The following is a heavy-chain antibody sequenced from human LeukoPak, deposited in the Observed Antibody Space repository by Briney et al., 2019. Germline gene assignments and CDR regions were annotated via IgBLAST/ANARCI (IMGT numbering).Heavy chain of an antibody. D-gene: IGHD1-26*01. CDR1: VGSFGAHY. Sequence: SETLSLTCAVYVGSFGAHYWSWVRQSPGKGLEWIGEISHSGSTNYNPFLKSRVTISVDTSKNQFSLKLNSVTAADTAVYYCVREASGSPDYFDSWGQGTLVTVSS. CDR2: ISHSGST. CDR3: VREASGSPDYFDS. V-gene: IGHV4-34*01. J-gene: IGHJ4*02.